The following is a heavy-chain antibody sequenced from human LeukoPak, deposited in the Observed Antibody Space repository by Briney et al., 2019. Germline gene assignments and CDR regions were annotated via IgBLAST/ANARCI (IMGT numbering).Heavy chain of an antibody. J-gene: IGHJ4*02. D-gene: IGHD5-18*01. CDR1: GFTFSSYA. CDR3: AGVLNSYGYSALDY. Sequence: GGSLRLSCAASGFTFSSYAMHWVRQAPGKGLEWVAVISYDGSNKYYADSVKGRFTISRDNSKNTLYLQMNSLRAEDTAVYYCAGVLNSYGYSALDYWGQGTLVTVSS. V-gene: IGHV3-30-3*01. CDR2: ISYDGSNK.